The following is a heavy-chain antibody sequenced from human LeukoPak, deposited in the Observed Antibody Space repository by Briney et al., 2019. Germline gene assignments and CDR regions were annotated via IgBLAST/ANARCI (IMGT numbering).Heavy chain of an antibody. J-gene: IGHJ4*02. CDR2: ISAHNGNT. CDR1: GYTFTSYG. Sequence: ASVKVSCKASGYTFTSYGISWVRQAPGQGLEWMGWISAHNGNTNYAQKLQGRVTMTTDTSTSTAYMELRSLRSDDTAVYYCAAQYYDILTGYYSFDYWGQGTLVTVSS. CDR3: AAQYYDILTGYYSFDY. D-gene: IGHD3-9*01. V-gene: IGHV1-18*01.